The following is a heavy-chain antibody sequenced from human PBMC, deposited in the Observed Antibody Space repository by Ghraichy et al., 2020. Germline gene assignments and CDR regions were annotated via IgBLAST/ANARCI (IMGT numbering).Heavy chain of an antibody. Sequence: GGSLRLSCAASGFTFSTYYMHWVRQTPGKGLEWVAVISYDGSNKYYADSVKGRFTISRDNSKNTLYLQMNSLRAEDTAVYYCSRVGIVGATWYYFDYWGQGTLVTVSS. D-gene: IGHD1-26*01. CDR2: ISYDGSNK. V-gene: IGHV3-30-3*01. CDR3: SRVGIVGATWYYFDY. CDR1: GFTFSTYY. J-gene: IGHJ4*02.